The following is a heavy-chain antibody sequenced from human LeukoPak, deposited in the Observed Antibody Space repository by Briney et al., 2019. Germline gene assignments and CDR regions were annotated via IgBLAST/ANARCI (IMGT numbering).Heavy chain of an antibody. CDR2: INPNGGGT. V-gene: IGHV1-2*02. CDR1: GYTFTGYY. CDR3: ARGSIVVVTAIPYYFDY. Sequence: ASVKVSCKASGYTFTGYYMHWVRQAPGQGLEWMGWINPNGGGTNYAQKFQGRVTMTRDTSISTAYMELSRLRSDDTAVYYCARGSIVVVTAIPYYFDYWGQGTLVTVSS. J-gene: IGHJ4*02. D-gene: IGHD2-21*02.